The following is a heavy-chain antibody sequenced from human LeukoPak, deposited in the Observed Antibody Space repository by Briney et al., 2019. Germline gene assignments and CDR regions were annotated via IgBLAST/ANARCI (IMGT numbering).Heavy chain of an antibody. CDR1: GYTFTSYG. J-gene: IGHJ3*02. CDR3: ARDYSGSYGSHDAFDI. Sequence: ALVKVSCKASGYTFTSYGISWVRQAPGQGLEWMGWISAYNGNTNYAQKLQGRVTMTTDTSTSTAYMELRSLRSDDTAVYYCARDYSGSYGSHDAFDIWGQGTMVTVSS. D-gene: IGHD1-26*01. V-gene: IGHV1-18*01. CDR2: ISAYNGNT.